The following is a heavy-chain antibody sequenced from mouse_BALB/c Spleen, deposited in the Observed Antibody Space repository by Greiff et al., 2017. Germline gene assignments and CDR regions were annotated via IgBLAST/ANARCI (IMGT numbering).Heavy chain of an antibody. CDR2: IWAGGST. V-gene: IGHV2-9*02. CDR1: GFSLTSYG. J-gene: IGHJ3*01. Sequence: QVQLMESGPGLVAPSQSLSITCTVSGFSLTSYGVYWVRQPPGKGLEWLGVIWAGGSTNYNSALMSRLSISKDNSKSQVFLKMNSLQTDDAAMYYYRREREQWWLACWGRGTVASVSA. D-gene: IGHD1-3*01. CDR3: RREREQWWLAC.